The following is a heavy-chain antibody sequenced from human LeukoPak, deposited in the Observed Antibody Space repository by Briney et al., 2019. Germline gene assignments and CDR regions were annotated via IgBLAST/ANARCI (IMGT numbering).Heavy chain of an antibody. CDR3: VKDRTGTYTLDY. CDR2: ISDDGSRQ. Sequence: GRSLRLSCAATGFTFSNYAIHWGRQAPGKGLEWVAFISDDGSRQHYADSVKGRSTISRDNSKNTLNLQMNSLRAEDTAVYYCVKDRTGTYTLDYWGQGTLVTVSS. V-gene: IGHV3-30-3*01. D-gene: IGHD3-10*01. CDR1: GFTFSNYA. J-gene: IGHJ4*02.